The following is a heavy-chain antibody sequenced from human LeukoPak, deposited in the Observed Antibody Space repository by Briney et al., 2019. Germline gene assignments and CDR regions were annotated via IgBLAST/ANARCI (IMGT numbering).Heavy chain of an antibody. V-gene: IGHV4-39*07. CDR3: ARENVVVTANWYFDL. CDR1: GGSFSNYY. Sequence: PSETLSLTCTVSGGSFSNYYWGWIRQPPGKGLEWIGSIYYSGSTYYNPSLKSRVTISVDTSKNQFSLKLSSVTAADTAVYYCARENVVVTANWYFDLWGRGTLVTVSS. CDR2: IYYSGST. J-gene: IGHJ2*01. D-gene: IGHD2-21*02.